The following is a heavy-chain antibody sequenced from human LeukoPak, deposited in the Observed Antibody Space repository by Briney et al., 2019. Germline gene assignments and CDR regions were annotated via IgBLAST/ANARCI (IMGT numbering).Heavy chain of an antibody. Sequence: GGSLRLSCAASGFTFSSYSMNWVRQAPGKGLEWVSFISSSRSYIYYADSVKGRFTISRDNSKNTLYLQMNSLRAGDTAVYYCARDYTFYKRRGSYFDYWGQGTLVTVSS. CDR1: GFTFSSYS. D-gene: IGHD2/OR15-2a*01. CDR2: ISSSRSYI. V-gene: IGHV3-21*01. CDR3: ARDYTFYKRRGSYFDY. J-gene: IGHJ4*02.